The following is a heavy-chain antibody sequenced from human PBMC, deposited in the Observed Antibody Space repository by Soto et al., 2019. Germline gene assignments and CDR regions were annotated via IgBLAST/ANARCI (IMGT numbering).Heavy chain of an antibody. J-gene: IGHJ5*02. Sequence: QVQLVQSGAAVKKPGASVKVSCKASGFSFTGYYLHWLRQAPGQGLEWMGWINAHSGGTEYAQKFQGRVTLTRDTSIATAYLTLTSLTSDDTALYYCAKDLTRQLAYWLDPWGQGTQVTVSS. CDR1: GFSFTGYY. CDR2: INAHSGGT. V-gene: IGHV1-2*02. CDR3: AKDLTRQLAYWLDP. D-gene: IGHD6-6*01.